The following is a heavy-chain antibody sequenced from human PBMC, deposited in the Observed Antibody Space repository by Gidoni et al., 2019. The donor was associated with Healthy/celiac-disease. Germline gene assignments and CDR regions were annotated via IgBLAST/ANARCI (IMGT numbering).Heavy chain of an antibody. V-gene: IGHV1-8*01. CDR2: MNPNRGNT. Sequence: VQLVQSGTEVKKPGASVKLSCTASGYTFTSSDINWVRQATGQGLEWMGWMNPNRGNTGYAQKFQGRVTMTRNTSISTAYMELSSLRSEDTAVYYCAIHLGLGVRVAFDIWGQGTMVTVSS. D-gene: IGHD3-10*01. CDR3: AIHLGLGVRVAFDI. J-gene: IGHJ3*02. CDR1: GYTFTSSD.